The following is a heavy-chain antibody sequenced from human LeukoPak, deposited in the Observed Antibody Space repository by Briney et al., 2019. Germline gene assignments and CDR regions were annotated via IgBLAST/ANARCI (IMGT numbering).Heavy chain of an antibody. CDR3: ARRATMVRGLIITILAFDY. V-gene: IGHV6-1*01. CDR1: GDSVSSNSAA. CDR2: TYYSSKWYN. J-gene: IGHJ4*02. D-gene: IGHD3-10*01. Sequence: SQTLSLTCAISGDSVSSNSAAWNWIRQSPSRGLEWLGRTYYSSKWYNDYAVSVKSRITINPDTSKNQFSLKLSSVTAADTAVYYCARRATMVRGLIITILAFDYWGQGTLVTVSS.